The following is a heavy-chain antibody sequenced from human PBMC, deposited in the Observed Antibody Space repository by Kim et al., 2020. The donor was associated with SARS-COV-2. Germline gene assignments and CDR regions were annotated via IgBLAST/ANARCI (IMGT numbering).Heavy chain of an antibody. CDR2: MNPNSGNT. D-gene: IGHD1-26*01. CDR3: AKVGLVGATMYNWFDP. Sequence: ASVKVSCKASGYTFTSYDINWVRQATGQGLEWMGWMNPNSGNTGYAQKFQGRVTMTRNTSISTAYMELSSLRSEDTAVYYCAKVGLVGATMYNWFDPWGQGTLVTVSS. V-gene: IGHV1-8*01. CDR1: GYTFTSYD. J-gene: IGHJ5*02.